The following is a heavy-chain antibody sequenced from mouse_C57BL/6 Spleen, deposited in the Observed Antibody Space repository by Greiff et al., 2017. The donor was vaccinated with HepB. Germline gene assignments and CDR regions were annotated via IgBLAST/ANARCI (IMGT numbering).Heavy chain of an antibody. J-gene: IGHJ1*03. D-gene: IGHD2-1*01. CDR3: AREDGNYDWYFDV. Sequence: VQLVESGAELARPGASVKLSCKASGYTFTSYGISWVKQRTGQGLEWIGEIYPRSGNTYYNEKFKGKATLTADKSSSTAYMELRSLTSEDSAVYFCAREDGNYDWYFDVWGTGTTVTVSS. V-gene: IGHV1-81*01. CDR2: IYPRSGNT. CDR1: GYTFTSYG.